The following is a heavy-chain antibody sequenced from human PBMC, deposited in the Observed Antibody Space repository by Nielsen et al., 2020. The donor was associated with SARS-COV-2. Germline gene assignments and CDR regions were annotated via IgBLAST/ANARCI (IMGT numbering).Heavy chain of an antibody. CDR2: IHHTGST. D-gene: IGHD4-17*01. CDR1: GDSISNGGYS. CDR3: ARHRRGGDFYY. Sequence: SETLSLTCAVSGDSISNGGYSWSWIRQPPGKGLEWIGYIHHTGSTFYNPSLKSRVTISVDRSNNQFSLKLSSVTAADTAVYYCARHRRGGDFYYWGQGTLVIASP. V-gene: IGHV4-30-2*01. J-gene: IGHJ4*02.